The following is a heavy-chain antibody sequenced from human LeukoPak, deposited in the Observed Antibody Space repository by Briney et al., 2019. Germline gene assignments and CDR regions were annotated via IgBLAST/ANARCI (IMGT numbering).Heavy chain of an antibody. Sequence: PGGSLRLSCAASGFTFSRYGMHWVRQAPGKGLEWVAFIRYDGSNKYYADSVKGRFTISRDNSKNTLYLQMNSLRAEDTAVYYCARVRWAATTRDAFDIWGQGTMVTVSS. CDR1: GFTFSRYG. CDR2: IRYDGSNK. D-gene: IGHD4-23*01. J-gene: IGHJ3*02. CDR3: ARVRWAATTRDAFDI. V-gene: IGHV3-30*02.